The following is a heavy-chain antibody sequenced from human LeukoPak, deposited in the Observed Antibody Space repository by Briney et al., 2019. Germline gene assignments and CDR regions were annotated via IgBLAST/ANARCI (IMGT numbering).Heavy chain of an antibody. CDR1: GGTFSSYT. J-gene: IGHJ5*02. V-gene: IGHV1-69*02. Sequence: GSSVKVSCKASGGTFSSYTISWVRQAPGQGLEWMGRIIPILGIANYAQKFQGRVTITADKSTSTAYMELSSLRSEDTAVYYCARCLIAGANYAWFDPWGQGTLVTVSS. CDR3: ARCLIAGANYAWFDP. CDR2: IIPILGIA. D-gene: IGHD1-26*01.